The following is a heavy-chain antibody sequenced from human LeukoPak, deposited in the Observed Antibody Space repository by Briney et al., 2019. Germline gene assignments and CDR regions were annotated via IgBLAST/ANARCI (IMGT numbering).Heavy chain of an antibody. CDR3: ARRTDAVDDAFDI. V-gene: IGHV1-69*04. D-gene: IGHD3/OR15-3a*01. CDR1: GDNFNNYA. CDR2: IIPALDRA. J-gene: IGHJ3*02. Sequence: SVKVSCKASGDNFNNYAANWVRQAPGQGLQWMGRIIPALDRANYAHNFQGRLTITADKSTKTAYMELSSLQSEDTGLYFCARRTDAVDDAFDIWGQGTMLIVSS.